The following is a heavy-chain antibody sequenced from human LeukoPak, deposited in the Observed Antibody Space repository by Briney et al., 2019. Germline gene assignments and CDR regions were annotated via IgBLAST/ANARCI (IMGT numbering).Heavy chain of an antibody. Sequence: SGGSLRLSCAASGFTFSRYTMNWVRQAPGKGLEWVSSISSSSSYIYYADSVKGRFTISRDNAKNSLYLQMNSLIAEDTAVYYCARESSSTSCLDYWGQGTLVTVSS. CDR3: ARESSSTSCLDY. J-gene: IGHJ4*02. CDR2: ISSSSSYI. CDR1: GFTFSRYT. V-gene: IGHV3-21*01. D-gene: IGHD2-2*01.